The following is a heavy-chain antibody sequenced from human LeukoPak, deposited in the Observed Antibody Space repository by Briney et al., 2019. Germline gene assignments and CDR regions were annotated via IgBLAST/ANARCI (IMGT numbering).Heavy chain of an antibody. CDR1: GFTFNSYS. D-gene: IGHD3-10*01. CDR2: ISSSSSYI. CDR3: ARWDDYGSGGVY. J-gene: IGHJ4*02. V-gene: IGHV3-21*01. Sequence: PGGSLRLSCAASGFTFNSYSMNWVRQAPGKGLEWVSSISSSSSYIYYADSVKGRFTISRDNAKNSLYLQMNSLRAEDTAVYYCARWDDYGSGGVYWGQGTLVTVSS.